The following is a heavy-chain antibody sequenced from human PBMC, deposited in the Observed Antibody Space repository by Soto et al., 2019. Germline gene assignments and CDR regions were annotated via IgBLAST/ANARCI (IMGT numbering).Heavy chain of an antibody. CDR1: GSMLSDYY. J-gene: IGHJ6*02. Sequence: QVQLMQSGGGLVKPRGSLRISCAASGSMLSDYYMTWIRQTPVRGLEWVAYISTASDTTYADSVRSRFTIYRDNAKNSLFLQMNSLRVEDSAVYYCARGHYTMDVWGQGTTVTVS. CDR2: ISTASDT. V-gene: IGHV3-11*03. CDR3: ARGHYTMDV.